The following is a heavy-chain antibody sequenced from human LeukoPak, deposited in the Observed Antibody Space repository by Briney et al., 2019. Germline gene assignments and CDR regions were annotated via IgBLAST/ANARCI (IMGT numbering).Heavy chain of an antibody. V-gene: IGHV5-51*01. Sequence: AGESLKISCKGSGYSFTSYWIGWVRQLPGKGLEWMGIIYPGDSDTRYSPSFQGQVTISADKSISTAYLQWSSLKASDTAMYYCARLRDTAMAKGIFDYWGQGTLVTVSS. CDR1: GYSFTSYW. J-gene: IGHJ4*02. CDR3: ARLRDTAMAKGIFDY. CDR2: IYPGDSDT. D-gene: IGHD5-18*01.